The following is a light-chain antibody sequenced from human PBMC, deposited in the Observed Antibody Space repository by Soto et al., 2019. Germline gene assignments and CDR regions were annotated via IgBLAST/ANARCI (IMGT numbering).Light chain of an antibody. CDR2: GAS. CDR3: PQYNDWPLH. J-gene: IGKJ4*01. CDR1: QSVDSN. Sequence: LMLSQSPATLSVSPGDGATLSCRASQSVDSNLAWYQQKPGQTPRLLIYGASTRPTGIPARFSGSGSGTEFTLTIISLQSEDSAVYYSPQYNDWPLHFGGGTMV. V-gene: IGKV3D-15*01.